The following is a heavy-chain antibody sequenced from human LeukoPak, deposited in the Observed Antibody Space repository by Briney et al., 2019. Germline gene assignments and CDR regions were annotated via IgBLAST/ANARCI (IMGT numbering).Heavy chain of an antibody. J-gene: IGHJ4*02. Sequence: SQTLSLTCTVSGGSISSGSYYWSWIRQPAGKGLEWIGRIYTRGSTNYNPSLKSRVTISVDTSKNQFSLKLSSVTAADTAVYYCAREGYGDYARISGFDYWGQGTLVTVSS. CDR1: GGSISSGSYY. CDR3: AREGYGDYARISGFDY. V-gene: IGHV4-61*02. D-gene: IGHD4-17*01. CDR2: IYTRGST.